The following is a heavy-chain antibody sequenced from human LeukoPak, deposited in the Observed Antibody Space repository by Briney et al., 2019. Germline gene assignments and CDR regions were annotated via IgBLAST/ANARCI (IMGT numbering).Heavy chain of an antibody. CDR1: SGSLSSFY. J-gene: IGHJ4*02. D-gene: IGHD5-12*01. CDR2: IYPSGST. CDR3: ARSSGHDFDY. V-gene: IGHV4-4*07. Sequence: SETLSLTCTVSSGSLSSFYWNWIRQPAGKGLEWVGRIYPSGSTDYSASLKSRVTVSVDTSKKQFSLKLNSVTAADTAVYYCARSSGHDFDYWGQGILVTVSS.